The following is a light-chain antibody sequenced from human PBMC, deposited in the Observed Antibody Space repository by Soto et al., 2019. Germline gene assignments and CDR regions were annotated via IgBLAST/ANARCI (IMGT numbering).Light chain of an antibody. J-gene: IGLJ1*01. CDR1: NIGGKS. CDR3: QVWDGSSDHRV. Sequence: SYVLTQPPSVSVAPGQTARITCGGNNIGGKSVHWYQQKAGQAPVLVIYDDSDRPSGIPERFSGSNSGNTATLTISRVEAGDEADFYCQVWDGSSDHRVFGSGTKVTVL. V-gene: IGLV3-21*02. CDR2: DDS.